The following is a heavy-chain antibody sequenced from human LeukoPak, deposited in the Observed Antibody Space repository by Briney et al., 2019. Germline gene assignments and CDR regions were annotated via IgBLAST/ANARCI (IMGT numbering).Heavy chain of an antibody. CDR2: INHSGST. CDR1: GGSFSGYY. CDR3: ARGRGAVAGTDFDY. V-gene: IGHV4-34*01. D-gene: IGHD6-19*01. J-gene: IGHJ4*02. Sequence: SATLSLPCAVYGGSFSGYYWSWIRQPPGKGLEWIGEINHSGSTNYNPPLKSRVTISVDTSKNQFSLKLSSVTAADTAVYYCARGRGAVAGTDFDYWGQGTLVTVSS.